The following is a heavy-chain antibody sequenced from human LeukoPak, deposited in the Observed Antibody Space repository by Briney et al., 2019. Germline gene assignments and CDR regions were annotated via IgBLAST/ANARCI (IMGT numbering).Heavy chain of an antibody. CDR2: IWSVGGAE. Sequence: PGGSLRLSCVASGFPFSSYGMHWVRQAPGKGLEWVAVIWSVGGAEYYADSVKGRFTISRDNSKNMLFLQMNSLRAEDTAVYYCARASLGDRFYSDFWGQGTLVTVSS. J-gene: IGHJ4*02. D-gene: IGHD3-16*01. V-gene: IGHV3-33*01. CDR1: GFPFSSYG. CDR3: ARASLGDRFYSDF.